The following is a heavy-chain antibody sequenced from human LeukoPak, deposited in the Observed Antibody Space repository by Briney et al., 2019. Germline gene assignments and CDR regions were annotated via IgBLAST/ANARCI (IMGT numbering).Heavy chain of an antibody. CDR3: ARDHGTQWGPLFDY. CDR1: GYTFTGYY. V-gene: IGHV1-2*02. Sequence: ASVKVSCKASGYTFTGYYMHWVRQAPGQGLEWMGWINPNSGGTNYAQKFQGRVTMTRDTSISTAYMELSRLRSDDTAVYYCARDHGTQWGPLFDYWGQGTLVTVSS. D-gene: IGHD1-26*01. CDR2: INPNSGGT. J-gene: IGHJ4*02.